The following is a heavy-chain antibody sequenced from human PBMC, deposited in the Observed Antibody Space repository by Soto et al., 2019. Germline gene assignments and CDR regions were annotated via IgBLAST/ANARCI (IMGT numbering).Heavy chain of an antibody. CDR3: ARVGYCSSTSCFYYYYYGMDV. D-gene: IGHD2-2*01. CDR2: ISAYNGNT. J-gene: IGHJ6*02. CDR1: GYTFTSYG. Sequence: ASVKVSCKASGYTFTSYGISWVRQAPGQGLEWMGWISAYNGNTNYAQKLQGRVTMTTDTSTSTAYTELRSLRSDDTAVYYCARVGYCSSTSCFYYYYYGMDVWGQGTTVTVSS. V-gene: IGHV1-18*04.